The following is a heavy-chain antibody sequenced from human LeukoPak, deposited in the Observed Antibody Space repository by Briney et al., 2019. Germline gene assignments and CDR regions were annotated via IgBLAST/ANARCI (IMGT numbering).Heavy chain of an antibody. CDR2: IYHSGST. D-gene: IGHD6-6*01. CDR1: GYSISSGYY. J-gene: IGHJ2*01. CDR3: ARKSARPWYFDL. V-gene: IGHV4-38-2*01. Sequence: SSETLSLTCAVSGYSISSGYYWGWTRQPPGKGLEWIGSIYHSGSTYYNPSLKSRVTISVDTSKNQFSLKLSSVTAADTAVYYCARKSARPWYFDLWGRGTLVTVSS.